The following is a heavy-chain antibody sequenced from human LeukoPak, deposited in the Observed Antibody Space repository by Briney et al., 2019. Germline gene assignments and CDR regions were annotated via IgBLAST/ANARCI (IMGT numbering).Heavy chain of an antibody. CDR2: INPNLGGT. CDR3: ARDISRKNYYGSGSYYNAMSY. Sequence: ASVKVSCKPSGYTLTGYYTHWVRPTPEQGREWVGWINPNLGGTNYAQKFQGRVTTTRDTSISTAYMELSRLRSDDTAVYYCARDISRKNYYGSGSYYNAMSYWGQGTLVTVSS. D-gene: IGHD3-10*01. V-gene: IGHV1-2*02. J-gene: IGHJ4*02. CDR1: GYTLTGYY.